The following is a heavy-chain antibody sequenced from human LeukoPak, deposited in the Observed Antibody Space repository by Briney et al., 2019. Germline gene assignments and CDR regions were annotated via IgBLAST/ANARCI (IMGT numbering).Heavy chain of an antibody. CDR1: GFTFSSYA. V-gene: IGHV3-23*01. Sequence: GGSLRLSCAASGFTFSSYAMSWLRQAPGKGLEWVSAISGSGGSTYYADSVKGRFTISRDNSKNTLYLQMNSLRAEDTAVYYCAKGGRYCTNGVCYLYFDYWGQGTLVTVSS. J-gene: IGHJ4*02. CDR2: ISGSGGST. CDR3: AKGGRYCTNGVCYLYFDY. D-gene: IGHD2-8*01.